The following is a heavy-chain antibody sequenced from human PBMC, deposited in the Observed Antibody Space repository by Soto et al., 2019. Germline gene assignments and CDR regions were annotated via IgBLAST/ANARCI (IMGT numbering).Heavy chain of an antibody. Sequence: PGGSLRLSCAAPGFTFSSYGMHWVRQDPGKGLERVAVIWYDGSNKYYADSVKGRFTISRDNSKTTLYLQMNRVRAEDTAVYYCARGGIFAVVIYYYGRDVWGQGTTVTVSS. CDR3: ARGGIFAVVIYYYGRDV. D-gene: IGHD3-3*01. V-gene: IGHV3-33*01. CDR2: IWYDGSNK. J-gene: IGHJ6*02. CDR1: GFTFSSYG.